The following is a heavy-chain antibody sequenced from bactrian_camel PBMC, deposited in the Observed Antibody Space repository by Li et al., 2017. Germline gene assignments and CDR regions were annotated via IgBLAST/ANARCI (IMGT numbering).Heavy chain of an antibody. J-gene: IGHJ4*01. D-gene: IGHD4*01. CDR3: AKDSPRGQWTLIATILDEYNY. CDR2: IEDGGGKT. Sequence: VQLVESGGGLVQPGGSLRLSCAASGFTFSSYYMSWVRQAPGKGLEWVSSIEDGGGKTVYKESVKGRFTISRDNAKNTLYLQLNSLKTEDTAMYYCAKDSPRGQWTLIATILDEYNYWGQGTQVTVS. V-gene: IGHV3S1*01. CDR1: GFTFSSYY.